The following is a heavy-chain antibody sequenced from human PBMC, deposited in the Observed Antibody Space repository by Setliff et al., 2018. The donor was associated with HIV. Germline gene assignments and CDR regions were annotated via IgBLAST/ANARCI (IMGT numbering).Heavy chain of an antibody. CDR3: ARGGASGHYYYMDV. CDR1: GGSISSGGYY. Sequence: PSETLSLTCTVSGGSISSGGYYWTWIRQHPGKGLEWIGYISDSGSTYYNPSLTSRVTISLDTSKNQFSLKLSSVTAADTAVYFCARGGASGHYYYMDVWGKGTTVTVSS. J-gene: IGHJ6*03. CDR2: ISDSGST. V-gene: IGHV4-31*03. D-gene: IGHD3-16*01.